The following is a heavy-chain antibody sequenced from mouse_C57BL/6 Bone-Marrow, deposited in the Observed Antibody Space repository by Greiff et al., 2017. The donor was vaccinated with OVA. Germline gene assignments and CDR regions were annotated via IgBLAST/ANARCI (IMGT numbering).Heavy chain of an antibody. CDR3: ARGGRYSNYPYWYFDV. CDR1: GYTFTSYW. J-gene: IGHJ1*03. CDR2: INPSNGGT. V-gene: IGHV1-53*01. D-gene: IGHD2-5*01. Sequence: VQLQQPGTDLVKPGASVKLSCKASGYTFTSYWMHWVKQRPGQGLEWIGNINPSNGGTNYNEKFKSKATLTVDKSSSTTYMQLSSLTSEDSAVYYCARGGRYSNYPYWYFDVWGTGTTVTVSS.